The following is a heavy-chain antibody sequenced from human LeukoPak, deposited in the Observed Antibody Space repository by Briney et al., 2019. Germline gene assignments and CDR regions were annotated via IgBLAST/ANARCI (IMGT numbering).Heavy chain of an antibody. CDR3: ARAHNWKYGTFDY. V-gene: IGHV3-21*01. Sequence: PGGSLRLSCAASGFTFSGFGMNWVRQAPGKGLEWVSSISSSSSYIYYADSVKGRFTISRDNAKNSLYLQMNSLRAEDTAVYYCARAHNWKYGTFDYWGQGTLVTVSS. D-gene: IGHD1-7*01. J-gene: IGHJ4*02. CDR2: ISSSSSYI. CDR1: GFTFSGFG.